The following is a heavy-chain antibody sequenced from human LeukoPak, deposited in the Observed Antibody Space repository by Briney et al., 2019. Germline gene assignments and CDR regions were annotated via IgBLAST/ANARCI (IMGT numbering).Heavy chain of an antibody. CDR3: VKDDGIYGVDY. J-gene: IGHJ4*02. V-gene: IGHV3-74*01. CDR2: INNDGSYT. CDR1: GFTFSSYW. D-gene: IGHD1-26*01. Sequence: GGSLRLSCAASGFTFSSYWMHWVRQGPGKELVWVSRINNDGSYTSYVDSVKGRFTISRDNAKSTLYLQMSSLRAEDTAIYYCVKDDGIYGVDYWGQGSRVTVSS.